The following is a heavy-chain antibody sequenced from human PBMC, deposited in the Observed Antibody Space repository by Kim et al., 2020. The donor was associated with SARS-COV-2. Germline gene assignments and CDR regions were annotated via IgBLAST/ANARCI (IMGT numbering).Heavy chain of an antibody. V-gene: IGHV3-33*01. J-gene: IGHJ4*02. D-gene: IGHD3-22*01. CDR1: GFTFSSYG. Sequence: GGSLRLSCAASGFTFSSYGMHWVRQAPGKGLEWVAVIWYDGSNKYYADSVKGRFTISRDNSKNTLYLQMNSLRAEDTAVYYCARDPRSLVVPVLDYWGQGTLVTVSS. CDR3: ARDPRSLVVPVLDY. CDR2: IWYDGSNK.